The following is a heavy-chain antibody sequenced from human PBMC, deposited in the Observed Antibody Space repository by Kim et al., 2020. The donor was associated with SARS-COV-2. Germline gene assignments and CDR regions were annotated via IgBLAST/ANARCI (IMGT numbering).Heavy chain of an antibody. Sequence: GGSLRLSCAASGFTFSSHSMSWVRQAPGKGLEWVANINEDGSEKYYVESVKGRFIISRDNAKNALYLQMDSLRAEDMARYYCARDLGSSSYPYYWGQGTLVTVSS. CDR1: GFTFSSHS. D-gene: IGHD6-13*01. J-gene: IGHJ4*02. CDR3: ARDLGSSSYPYY. CDR2: INEDGSEK. V-gene: IGHV3-7*03.